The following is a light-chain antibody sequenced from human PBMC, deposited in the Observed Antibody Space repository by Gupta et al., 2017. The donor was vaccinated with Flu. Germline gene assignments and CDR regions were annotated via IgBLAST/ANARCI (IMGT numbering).Light chain of an antibody. CDR2: WNN. Sequence: TSNIGINLLFWYQQLPGTAPKLLISWNNRRPSGVPDRFSGSKSGTSGSRVISGLRSEDEGDYYCAAWNDSLSGRLFGGGTKLTVL. CDR1: TSNIGINL. J-gene: IGLJ2*01. CDR3: AAWNDSLSGRL. V-gene: IGLV1-47*01.